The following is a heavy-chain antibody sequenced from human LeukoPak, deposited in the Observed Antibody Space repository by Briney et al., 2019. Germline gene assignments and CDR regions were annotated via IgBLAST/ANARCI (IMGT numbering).Heavy chain of an antibody. CDR3: ARRIRLWSVFDAFDI. CDR1: GFTFSSYG. Sequence: GGSLRLSCAASGFTFSSYGMHWVRQAPGKGLEWVAVIWYDGSNKYYADSVKGRFTISRDNSKNTLYLQMNSLRAEDTAVYYCARRIRLWSVFDAFDIWGQGTMVTVSS. J-gene: IGHJ3*02. CDR2: IWYDGSNK. D-gene: IGHD5-18*01. V-gene: IGHV3-33*01.